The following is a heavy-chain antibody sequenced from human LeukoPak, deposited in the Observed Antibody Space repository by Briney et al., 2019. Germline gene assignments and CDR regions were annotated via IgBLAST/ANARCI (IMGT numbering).Heavy chain of an antibody. CDR1: GYTFTGYY. D-gene: IGHD3-10*01. CDR3: ARDRTLYGSGSYYSFDYYYGMDV. Sequence: GASVKVSCKASGYTFTGYYMHWVRQAPGQGLEWMGWINPNSGGTNYAQKFQGWVTMTRDTSISTAYMELSRLRSDDTAVYYCARDRTLYGSGSYYSFDYYYGMDVWGQGTTVTVSS. V-gene: IGHV1-2*04. CDR2: INPNSGGT. J-gene: IGHJ6*02.